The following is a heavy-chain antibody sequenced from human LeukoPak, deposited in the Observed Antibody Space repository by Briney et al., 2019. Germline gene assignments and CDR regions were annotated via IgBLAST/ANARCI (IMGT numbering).Heavy chain of an antibody. V-gene: IGHV4-30-4*07. J-gene: IGHJ4*02. CDR2: IYYSGST. CDR1: GGSISSGGYS. D-gene: IGHD3-10*01. Sequence: PSETLSLTCAVSGGSISSGGYSWSWIRQPPGTGLEWIGYIYYSGSTYYNPPLKSRVTISVDTSKNQFSLKLSSVTAADTAVYYCARVNTAGGRAFDYWGQGTLVTVSS. CDR3: ARVNTAGGRAFDY.